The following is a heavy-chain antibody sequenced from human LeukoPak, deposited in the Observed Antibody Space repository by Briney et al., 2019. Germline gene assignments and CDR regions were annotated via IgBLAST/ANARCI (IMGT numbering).Heavy chain of an antibody. CDR1: GGSISSGNW. CDR3: AGSGCYCFDN. V-gene: IGHV4-4*02. CDR2: IYHSGGT. Sequence: TSETLSLTCAVSGGSISSGNWWSWVRQTPGKGLEWIGEIYHSGGTNYNPSLKSRVTISVDNSKNQFSLKLSSVTAADTAIYYCAGSGCYCFDNWGQGTLVIVSS. J-gene: IGHJ4*02. D-gene: IGHD3-22*01.